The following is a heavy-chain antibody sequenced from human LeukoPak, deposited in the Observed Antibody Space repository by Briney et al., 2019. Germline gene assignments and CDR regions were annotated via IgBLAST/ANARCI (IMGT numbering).Heavy chain of an antibody. D-gene: IGHD2-15*01. CDR1: GGSISSSSYY. J-gene: IGHJ6*02. Sequence: PSETLSLTCTVSGGSISSSSYYWGWIRQPPGKGLEWIGSIYYSGSTYYNPSLKSRVTISVDTSKNQFSLKLSSVTAADTAVYYCVVQYCSGGSCYSHYYYGMDVWGQGTTVTVSS. CDR3: VVQYCSGGSCYSHYYYGMDV. CDR2: IYYSGST. V-gene: IGHV4-39*07.